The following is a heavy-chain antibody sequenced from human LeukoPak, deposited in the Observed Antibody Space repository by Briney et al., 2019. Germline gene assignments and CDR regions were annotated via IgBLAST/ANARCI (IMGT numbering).Heavy chain of an antibody. CDR1: GFTFSSYS. J-gene: IGHJ4*02. D-gene: IGHD3-22*01. CDR3: ARDYYDSSGYYYPFDY. Sequence: GGSLRLSCAASGFTFSSYSMNWVRQAPGKGLEWVSSISSSSSYIYYADSVKGRFTISRDNAKNSLYLQMNSLRAEDTAVYYCARDYYDSSGYYYPFDYWGQGTLVTVSP. V-gene: IGHV3-21*01. CDR2: ISSSSSYI.